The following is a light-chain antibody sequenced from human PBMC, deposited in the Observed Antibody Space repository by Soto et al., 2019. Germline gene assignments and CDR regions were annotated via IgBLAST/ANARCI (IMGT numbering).Light chain of an antibody. CDR1: TGAVTSSHY. Sequence: QAVVTQEPSLTVSPGGTVTLTCGSSTGAVTSSHYPYWFQQKPGQAPRTLIYATSNKQSWTPARFSGSLLGGKAALTLSGAQPEDEAEYYCLLYSSGPRVFGGGTKLTVL. J-gene: IGLJ2*01. CDR3: LLYSSGPRV. CDR2: ATS. V-gene: IGLV7-46*01.